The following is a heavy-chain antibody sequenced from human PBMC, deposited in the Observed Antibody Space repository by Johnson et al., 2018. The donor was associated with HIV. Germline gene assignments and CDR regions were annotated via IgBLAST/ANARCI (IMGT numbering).Heavy chain of an antibody. J-gene: IGHJ3*02. V-gene: IGHV3-11*04. CDR2: ISSGPLII. Sequence: QVQLVESGGGLGKPGGSLRLSCAASGFTFSDYYMSWLRQPPGERLELVSYISSGPLIINYADSVKGRFIISRDNTKNSLYLQMNSLRAEDTAVYYCARHHPASDAFDIWGQGTMVSVSS. CDR1: GFTFSDYY. CDR3: ARHHPASDAFDI. D-gene: IGHD2-2*01.